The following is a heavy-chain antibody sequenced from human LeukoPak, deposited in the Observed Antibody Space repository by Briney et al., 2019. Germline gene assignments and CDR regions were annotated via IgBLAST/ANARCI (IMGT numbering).Heavy chain of an antibody. V-gene: IGHV1-2*02. D-gene: IGHD3/OR15-3a*01. CDR3: ARVLDFWTGSTNWFDP. J-gene: IGHJ5*02. CDR1: GYTFTGYY. CDR2: INPNSGGT. Sequence: ASVKVSCKASGYTFTGYYMHWVRPAPGQGLEWMGWINPNSGGTNYAQKFQGRVTMTRDTSISTAYMELSRLKSDNTAVYYCARVLDFWTGSTNWFDPWGQGTLVTVSS.